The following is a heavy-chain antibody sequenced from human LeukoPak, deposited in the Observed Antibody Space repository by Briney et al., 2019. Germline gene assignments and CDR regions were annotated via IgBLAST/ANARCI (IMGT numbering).Heavy chain of an antibody. Sequence: GGSLRLSCAASGFTFSSYSMNWVRQAPGKGLEWVSSISSSSSYIYYADSVKGRFTISRDNAKNSLHLQMNSLRAEDTAVYYCARVRYYYDSSGFDYWGQGTLVTVSS. CDR2: ISSSSSYI. V-gene: IGHV3-21*01. CDR1: GFTFSSYS. D-gene: IGHD3-22*01. J-gene: IGHJ4*02. CDR3: ARVRYYYDSSGFDY.